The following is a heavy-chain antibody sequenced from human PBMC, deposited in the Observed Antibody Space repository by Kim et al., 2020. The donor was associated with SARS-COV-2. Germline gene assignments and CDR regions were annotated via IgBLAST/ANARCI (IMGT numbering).Heavy chain of an antibody. CDR3: ATGIQFLEYFDY. J-gene: IGHJ4*02. V-gene: IGHV1-24*01. D-gene: IGHD3-3*01. Sequence: IYAQKLQGGVTMTGDTSTATAYMELSRLRSEDTAVYYCATGIQFLEYFDYWGQGTLVTVSS.